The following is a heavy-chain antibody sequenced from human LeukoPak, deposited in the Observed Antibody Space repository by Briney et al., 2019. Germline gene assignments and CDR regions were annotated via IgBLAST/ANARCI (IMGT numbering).Heavy chain of an antibody. V-gene: IGHV3-9*01. Sequence: GGSLRLSCAASGFTFSNYSMTWVRQAPGKGLEWVSGINWNSGSIGYADSVKGRFTISRDNAKNSLYLQMNSLRAEDTALYYCAKDMTGPSDYWGQGTLVTVSS. D-gene: IGHD3-9*01. J-gene: IGHJ4*02. CDR3: AKDMTGPSDY. CDR1: GFTFSNYS. CDR2: INWNSGSI.